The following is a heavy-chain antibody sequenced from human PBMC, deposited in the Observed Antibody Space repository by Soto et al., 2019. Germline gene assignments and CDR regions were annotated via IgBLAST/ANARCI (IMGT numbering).Heavy chain of an antibody. D-gene: IGHD2-15*01. V-gene: IGHV4-4*07. J-gene: IGHJ4*02. CDR3: ARGSRGSSNDY. CDR1: GGSISSYY. Sequence: QVQLQESGPGLVKPSETLSLTCTVSGGSISSYYWSWIRQPAGKGLWWIGRMYTSGSTNYNPSLKSRVTVSVDTSKNQFSLKLSSVTAADTAVYYCARGSRGSSNDYWGQGTLVPVSS. CDR2: MYTSGST.